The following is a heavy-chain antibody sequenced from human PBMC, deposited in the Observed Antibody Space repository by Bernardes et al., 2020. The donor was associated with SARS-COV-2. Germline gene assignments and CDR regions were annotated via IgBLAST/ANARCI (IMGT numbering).Heavy chain of an antibody. CDR1: GFTFSSYA. D-gene: IGHD6-19*01. J-gene: IGHJ2*01. Sequence: WSLRLSCTASGFTFSSYAMHWVRQAPGKGLEWVAVISYDGSNKYYADSVKGRFTISRDNSKNTLYLQMNSLRAEDTAVYYCARSINSGWSKEYFDLWGRGTLVTVSS. CDR3: ARSINSGWSKEYFDL. CDR2: ISYDGSNK. V-gene: IGHV3-30-3*01.